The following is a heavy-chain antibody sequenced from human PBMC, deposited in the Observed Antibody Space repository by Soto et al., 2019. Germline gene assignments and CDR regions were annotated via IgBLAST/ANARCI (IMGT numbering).Heavy chain of an antibody. Sequence: SETLSLTCAVSGGSISSGGYSWSWIRQPPGKGLEWIGYIYHSGSTYYNPSLKSRVTISVDRSKNQFSLKLSSVTAADTAVYYCARVEMATKRGGLDYWGQGTLVTVSS. CDR1: GGSISSGGYS. D-gene: IGHD5-12*01. CDR2: IYHSGST. J-gene: IGHJ4*02. CDR3: ARVEMATKRGGLDY. V-gene: IGHV4-30-2*01.